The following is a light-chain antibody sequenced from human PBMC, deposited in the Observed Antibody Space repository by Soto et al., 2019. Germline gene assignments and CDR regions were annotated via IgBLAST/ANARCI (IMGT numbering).Light chain of an antibody. J-gene: IGKJ4*01. CDR3: QQYNNWVT. CDR1: QSVTSRY. CDR2: GAS. Sequence: EIVLTQSPGTLSLSPGERATLSCRASQSVTSRYLAWYQQKPGQAPRLLIYGASTRATGIPARFSGSGSGTEFTLTISSLQSEDSAVYYCQQYNNWVTFGGGTKVDIK. V-gene: IGKV3D-15*01.